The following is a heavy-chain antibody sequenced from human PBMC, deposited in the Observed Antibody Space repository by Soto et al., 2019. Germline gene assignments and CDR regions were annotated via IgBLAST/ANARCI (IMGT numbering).Heavy chain of an antibody. CDR3: ARAQQWVGDLYYVDY. V-gene: IGHV3-30-3*01. Sequence: QVQLVESGGGVVQPGRSLRLSCAASGFTFSSHAMHWVRQAPGKGLEWVAVIGHDGNNKYYADSVKGRFTISRDNSKNTLFVQISSLRAEDTAVYYGARAQQWVGDLYYVDYWGQGTLVTVSS. D-gene: IGHD4-17*01. CDR2: IGHDGNNK. CDR1: GFTFSSHA. J-gene: IGHJ4*02.